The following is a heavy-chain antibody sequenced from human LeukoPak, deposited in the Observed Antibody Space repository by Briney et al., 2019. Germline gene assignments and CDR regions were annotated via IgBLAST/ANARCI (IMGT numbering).Heavy chain of an antibody. CDR3: ARVAYYYDSSGYYSIWFDP. D-gene: IGHD3-22*01. CDR1: GYSMSSGYY. CDR2: MYHTGST. Sequence: SETLSLTCTVSGYSMSSGYYWGWIRQPPERGLGWIGSMYHTGSTYYNPSLKSRVTISVDTSKNQFYLKLSSVTAADTAVYYCARVAYYYDSSGYYSIWFDPWGQGTLVTVSS. J-gene: IGHJ5*02. V-gene: IGHV4-38-2*02.